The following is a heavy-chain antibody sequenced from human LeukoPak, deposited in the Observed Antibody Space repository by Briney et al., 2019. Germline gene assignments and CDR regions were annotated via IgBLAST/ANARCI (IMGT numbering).Heavy chain of an antibody. CDR1: GASISSSTYY. J-gene: IGHJ6*03. CDR3: ARGPTVTMGGYYYYYYMDV. D-gene: IGHD4-17*01. Sequence: SETLSLTCTVSGASISSSTYYWGWIRQPPGKGLEWIGSNTYYNPSLRSRVTISVDTSKNQFSLKLSSVTAADTAVYYCARGPTVTMGGYYYYYYMDVWGKGTTVTVSS. V-gene: IGHV4-39*01. CDR2: NT.